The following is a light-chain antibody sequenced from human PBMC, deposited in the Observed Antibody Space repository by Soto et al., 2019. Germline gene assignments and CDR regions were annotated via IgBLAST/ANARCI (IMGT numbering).Light chain of an antibody. CDR3: QQYGSSRWT. J-gene: IGKJ1*01. Sequence: EILLTQSPGTLSLSPGQRATLSCRTRETVSEDQLAWYQQKPGQAPRLVIFAVSFRAPGIPDRFSGSGSGTDFTLTINRLEREDFAVYYCQQYGSSRWTFGQGTKVEI. V-gene: IGKV3-20*01. CDR2: AVS. CDR1: ETVSEDQ.